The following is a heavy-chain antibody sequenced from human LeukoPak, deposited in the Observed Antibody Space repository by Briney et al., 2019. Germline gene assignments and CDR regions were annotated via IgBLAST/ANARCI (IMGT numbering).Heavy chain of an antibody. J-gene: IGHJ4*02. V-gene: IGHV4-59*01. CDR3: ARAGGIAAANFDY. CDR1: GGSISSYY. Sequence: SETLSLTCTVSGGSISSYYWSWIRQPPGKGLKWIGYIYYSGSTNYNPSLKSRVTISVDTSKNQFSLKLSSVTAADTAVYYCARAGGIAAANFDYWGQGTLVTVSS. CDR2: IYYSGST. D-gene: IGHD6-13*01.